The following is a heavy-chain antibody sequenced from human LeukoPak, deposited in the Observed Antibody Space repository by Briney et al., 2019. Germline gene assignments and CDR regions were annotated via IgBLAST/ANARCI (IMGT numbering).Heavy chain of an antibody. CDR1: GFTFSSYE. D-gene: IGHD1-26*01. V-gene: IGHV3-48*03. CDR2: ISSSGSTI. Sequence: GGSLRLSCAASGFTFSSYEMNWVRQAPGKGLEWVSYISSSGSTIYYADSVKGRFTISRDNAKNSLYLQMNSLRAEDTAVYYCAKGRLLWELLDAFDIWGQGTMVTVSS. CDR3: AKGRLLWELLDAFDI. J-gene: IGHJ3*02.